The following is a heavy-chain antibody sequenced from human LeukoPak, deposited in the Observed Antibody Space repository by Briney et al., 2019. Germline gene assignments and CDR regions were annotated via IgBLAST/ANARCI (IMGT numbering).Heavy chain of an antibody. CDR2: IRIGGGGT. J-gene: IGHJ5*02. CDR3: ARGPGRSDGILDFSITSSKAGVS. V-gene: IGHV3-23*01. CDR1: VFDLTSYA. Sequence: GGSLRLSSAAPVFDLTSYAMTWVPHAPEGGRECVSRIRIGGGGTYYADSVKGRFTISRDNSKNTLYLQMNSLRPEDTAVYYCARGPGRSDGILDFSITSSKAGVSWGQGTLVTVSS. D-gene: IGHD5-24*01.